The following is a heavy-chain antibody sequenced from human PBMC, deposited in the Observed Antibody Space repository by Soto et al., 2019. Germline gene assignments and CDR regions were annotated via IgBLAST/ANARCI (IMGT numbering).Heavy chain of an antibody. D-gene: IGHD3-10*01. Sequence: EVQLVESGGGLVQPGGSLRLSCVASGIPVSSNYMTWVRQAPGKWLEWVSVLHSGGDTYYANSVNGRFTISRHDSTNTLFLQMNRLTAEDTAVYYCARDGPYYYASRMDVWGQGTTVTVSS. CDR1: GIPVSSNY. J-gene: IGHJ6*02. V-gene: IGHV3-53*04. CDR2: LHSGGDT. CDR3: ARDGPYYYASRMDV.